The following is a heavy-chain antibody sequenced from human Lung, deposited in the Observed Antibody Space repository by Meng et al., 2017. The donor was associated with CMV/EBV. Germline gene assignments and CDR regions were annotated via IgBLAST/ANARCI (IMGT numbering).Heavy chain of an antibody. CDR2: NSAYNGNT. V-gene: IGHV1-18*01. CDR1: GYIFSNYD. Sequence: QSQLVQSGGEVEKAWGSVKVYCKASGYIFSNYDSPWVRQAPGQGLEWSGGNSAYNGNTNYTQTIPGRLTMTTATSTMRAYIELRSLRSDYTGVYYCARGEVGITSGDYWGQGTLVTVSS. CDR3: ARGEVGITSGDY. J-gene: IGHJ4*02. D-gene: IGHD1-7*01.